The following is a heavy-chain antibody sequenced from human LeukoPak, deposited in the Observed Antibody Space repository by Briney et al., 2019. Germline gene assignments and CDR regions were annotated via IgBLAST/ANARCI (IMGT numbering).Heavy chain of an antibody. CDR2: IYDGGST. Sequence: PGGSLRLSCAASGFIVSSNYMSWVRQAPGKGLEWVSVIYDGGSTYYADSVKGRFTISRDNSKNTLYLQMNSLRAEDTAVYYCARDNRDYYMDVWAKGTTVTVSS. J-gene: IGHJ6*03. V-gene: IGHV3-66*02. CDR3: ARDNRDYYMDV. D-gene: IGHD2/OR15-2a*01. CDR1: GFIVSSNY.